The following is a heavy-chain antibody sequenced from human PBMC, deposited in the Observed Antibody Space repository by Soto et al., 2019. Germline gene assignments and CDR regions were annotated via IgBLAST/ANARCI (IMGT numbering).Heavy chain of an antibody. Sequence: QVQLVQSGGEVTKPGASVKVSCKSSGYTFTSYGVSWVRQAPGQGLAWLGWISVYTGNTKQAQKFQDRVTLTTEASTSTAYLELRNLRSDDTAVYYCARDRCTTDKCYTHHFDVWGQGTTVTVSS. CDR1: GYTFTSYG. CDR3: ARDRCTTDKCYTHHFDV. J-gene: IGHJ6*02. V-gene: IGHV1-18*04. D-gene: IGHD2-8*01. CDR2: ISVYTGNT.